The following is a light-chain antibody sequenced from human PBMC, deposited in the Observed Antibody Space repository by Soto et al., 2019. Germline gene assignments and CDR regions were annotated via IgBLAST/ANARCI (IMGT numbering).Light chain of an antibody. V-gene: IGKV3-15*01. CDR2: GAS. CDR3: QQYNTWPLSLT. CDR1: QSVSSN. J-gene: IGKJ4*01. Sequence: EIVMTQSPATLSVSPGERATLSCRASQSVSSNLAWYQQKPGQAPRLLIYGASTRATGIPARFSGSGSGTEFTLTISSLQSEDFAVYYCQQYNTWPLSLTSGGGTKVEIK.